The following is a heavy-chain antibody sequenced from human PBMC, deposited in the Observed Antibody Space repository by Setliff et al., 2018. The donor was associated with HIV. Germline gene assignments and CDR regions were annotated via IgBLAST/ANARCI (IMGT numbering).Heavy chain of an antibody. CDR3: ARGLSFYDPGGFDY. D-gene: IGHD3-22*01. V-gene: IGHV4-31*03. J-gene: IGHJ4*02. Sequence: SETLSLTCTVSGGSFRSGGYYWSWIRQHPGKGLEWIGYIYYSGSTYYNPSLESRLTISVDTSKNQFSLKLSSVTAADTAVYYCARGLSFYDPGGFDYWGQGTLVTVSS. CDR1: GGSFRSGGYY. CDR2: IYYSGST.